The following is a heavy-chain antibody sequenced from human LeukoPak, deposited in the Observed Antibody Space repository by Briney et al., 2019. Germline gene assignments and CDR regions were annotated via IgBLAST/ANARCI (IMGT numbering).Heavy chain of an antibody. V-gene: IGHV3-23*01. CDR3: AKDGERGSYSYFDY. CDR2: ISGSTGST. Sequence: GGSLRLSCAASGFTLSSYWMHWVRQAPGKGLEWVSAISGSTGSTYYADSVKGRFTISRDNSKNTLYLQMKSLRAEDTAVYYCAKDGERGSYSYFDYWGQGTLVTVSS. J-gene: IGHJ4*02. D-gene: IGHD1-26*01. CDR1: GFTLSSYW.